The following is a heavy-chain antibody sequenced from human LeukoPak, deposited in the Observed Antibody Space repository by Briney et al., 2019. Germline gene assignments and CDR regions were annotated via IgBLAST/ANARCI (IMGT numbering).Heavy chain of an antibody. CDR1: GGSISSGGYY. Sequence: SETLSLTCTVSGGSISSGGYYWSWIRQHPGKGLEWIGYIHYSGSTYYNPSLKSRVTISVDTSKNQFSLKLSSVTAADTAVYYWARDRGPYSGYNSYYFDYGGKGTRVTVSS. D-gene: IGHD5-12*01. CDR3: ARDRGPYSGYNSYYFDY. CDR2: IHYSGST. V-gene: IGHV4-31*03. J-gene: IGHJ4*02.